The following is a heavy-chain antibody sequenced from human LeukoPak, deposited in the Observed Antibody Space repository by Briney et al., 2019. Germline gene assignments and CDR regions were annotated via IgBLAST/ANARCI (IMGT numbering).Heavy chain of an antibody. CDR2: IYPGDSDT. Sequence: GESLKISCKGSGYSFTSYWIGWVRQMPGKGLEWMGIIYPGDSDTRYSPSFQGQVTISADKSISTAYLQWSSLKASDTAMYYCARRLTLGTNPFGSGGTSDAFDIWGQGTMVTVSS. CDR1: GYSFTSYW. V-gene: IGHV5-51*01. CDR3: ARRLTLGTNPFGSGGTSDAFDI. D-gene: IGHD2-15*01. J-gene: IGHJ3*02.